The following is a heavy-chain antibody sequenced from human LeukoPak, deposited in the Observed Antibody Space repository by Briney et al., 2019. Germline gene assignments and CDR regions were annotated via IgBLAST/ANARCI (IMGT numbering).Heavy chain of an antibody. V-gene: IGHV3-49*04. CDR1: GFNVGDYA. J-gene: IGHJ4*02. D-gene: IGHD5-12*01. CDR3: TRGSGGFTAYDDY. CDR2: IRRKTFGGTA. Sequence: PGGSLRLSCIASGFNVGDYAMSWVRQAPGKGLEWVGFIRRKTFGGTADYAASVEGRFTISRDDSHNTVYLQMNGLKTEDTGVYYCTRGSGGFTAYDDYWGQGTLVTVSS.